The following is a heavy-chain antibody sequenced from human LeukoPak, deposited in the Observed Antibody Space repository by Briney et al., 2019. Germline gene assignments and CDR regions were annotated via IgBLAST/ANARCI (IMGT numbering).Heavy chain of an antibody. CDR3: GRDLRIAAAVILAY. J-gene: IGHJ4*02. CDR1: GYTFTSYG. V-gene: IGHV1-18*01. CDR2: ISAYNGNT. Sequence: ASVKVSCKASGYTFTSYGISWVRQAPGQGLEWVGWISAYNGNTNNAQKLQGRVTMTTDTSTSTAYMELMSLRADDTAVYYCGRDLRIAAAVILAYWGQGTLVTVSS. D-gene: IGHD6-13*01.